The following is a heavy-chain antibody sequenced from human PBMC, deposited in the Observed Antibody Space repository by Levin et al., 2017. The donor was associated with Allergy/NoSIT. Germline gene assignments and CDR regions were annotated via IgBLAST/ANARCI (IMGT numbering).Heavy chain of an antibody. V-gene: IGHV3-15*01. D-gene: IGHD1-26*01. CDR2: IISKAGGGTT. CDR3: TTHSETYVLGT. J-gene: IGHJ5*02. CDR1: GFTFSNVW. Sequence: GGSLRLSCAASGFTFSNVWMSWVRQAPGKGLEWVGRIISKAGGGTTDYAAPVKGRFTISRDDSKNTLYLQMNSLNTEDAAVYYCTTHSETYVLGTWGQGTLVTVSS.